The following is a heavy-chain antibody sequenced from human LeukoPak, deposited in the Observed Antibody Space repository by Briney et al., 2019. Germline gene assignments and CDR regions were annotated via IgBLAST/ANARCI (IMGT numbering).Heavy chain of an antibody. D-gene: IGHD3-16*01. Sequence: GESLKISCQGSGYSFSSYWIGWVRQMPGKGLECMGIIYPADSDTRYSPSFQGQVSISVDKSSSTAYLEWSSLKASDTAMYYCARRPGGGNFDYWGQGTLVTVSS. V-gene: IGHV5-51*01. CDR2: IYPADSDT. CDR1: GYSFSSYW. J-gene: IGHJ4*02. CDR3: ARRPGGGNFDY.